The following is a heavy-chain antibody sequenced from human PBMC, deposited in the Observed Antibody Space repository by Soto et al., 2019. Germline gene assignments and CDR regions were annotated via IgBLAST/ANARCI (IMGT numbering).Heavy chain of an antibody. Sequence: QVQLQQWGAGLLKPSETLSLTCAVYGGSFSGYYWSWIRQPPGKGLEWNGEINHSGSTNYNPSLKSRVTISVDTSTNQFSLKLSSVTAADTAVYYCARGLVYCSGGSCYGFYSDSWGQGTLVTVSS. CDR1: GGSFSGYY. CDR2: INHSGST. V-gene: IGHV4-34*01. D-gene: IGHD2-15*01. CDR3: ARGLVYCSGGSCYGFYSDS. J-gene: IGHJ4*02.